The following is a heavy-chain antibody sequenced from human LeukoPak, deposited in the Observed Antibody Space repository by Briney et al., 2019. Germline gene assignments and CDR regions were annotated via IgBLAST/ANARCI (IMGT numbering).Heavy chain of an antibody. J-gene: IGHJ4*02. CDR1: GGSISSSNYY. CDR3: ARSWGFGEFDY. Sequence: PSETLSLTCTVSGGSISSSNYYWGWIRQPPGKGLEWIGNIYYSGTTYCNPSLRSRLTMSVDTSKNQFSLKLTSVTAADTAVYYCARSWGFGEFDYWGQGTLVTISS. CDR2: IYYSGTT. D-gene: IGHD3-10*01. V-gene: IGHV4-39*01.